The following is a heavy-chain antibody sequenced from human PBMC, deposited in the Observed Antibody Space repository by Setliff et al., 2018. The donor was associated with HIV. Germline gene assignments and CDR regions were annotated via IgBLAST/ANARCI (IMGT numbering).Heavy chain of an antibody. J-gene: IGHJ3*02. D-gene: IGHD3-22*01. V-gene: IGHV3-74*01. CDR1: GLTLSNYW. CDR3: ARDRYYYDSSGYYYPDAFDI. Sequence: GGSLRLSCVASGLTLSNYWMHWVRQAPGKGLVWVSRIDSDGSDTDYADSVKGRFTISRDNAKNSLYLQMNSLRAEDTAVYYCARDRYYYDSSGYYYPDAFDIWGQGTMVTVSS. CDR2: IDSDGSDT.